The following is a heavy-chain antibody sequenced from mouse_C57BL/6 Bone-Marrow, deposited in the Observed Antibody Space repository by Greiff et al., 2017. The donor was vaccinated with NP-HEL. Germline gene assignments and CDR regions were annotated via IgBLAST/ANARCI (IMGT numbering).Heavy chain of an antibody. CDR3: ARAGAHYYAMDY. Sequence: EVKVVESGPGLAKPSQTLSLTCSVTGYSITSDYWNWIRKFPGNKLEYMGYISHSGSTYYNPSLKSRISITRDTPKNQYYLQWNSMTTEDTATYYRARAGAHYYAMDYWGQGTSVTVSS. V-gene: IGHV3-8*01. CDR1: GYSITSDY. D-gene: IGHD3-3*01. J-gene: IGHJ4*01. CDR2: ISHSGST.